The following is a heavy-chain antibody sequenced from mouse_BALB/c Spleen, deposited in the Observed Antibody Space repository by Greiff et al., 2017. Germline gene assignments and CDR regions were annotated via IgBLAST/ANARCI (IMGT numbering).Heavy chain of an antibody. Sequence: EVMLVESGGGLVQPGGSLRLSCATSGFTFTDYYMSWVRQPPGKALEWLGFIRNKANGYTTEYSASVKGRFTISRDNSQSILYLQMNTLRAEDSATYYCARDMGTTATWFAYWGQGTLVTVSA. CDR2: IRNKANGYTT. CDR1: GFTFTDYY. V-gene: IGHV7-3*02. J-gene: IGHJ3*01. CDR3: ARDMGTTATWFAY. D-gene: IGHD1-2*01.